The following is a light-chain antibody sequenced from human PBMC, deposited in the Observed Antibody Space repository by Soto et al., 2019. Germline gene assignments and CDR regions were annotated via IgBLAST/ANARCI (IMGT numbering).Light chain of an antibody. CDR1: GSDVGDYKY. J-gene: IGLJ2*01. CDR3: NSCTDTTSLI. Sequence: QSALTQPASVSGSPGQSITISCTGTGSDVGDYKYVSWYQQHPGKAPKLIIYEVSNRPSGISNRFSGSKSGNTASLTISGLQAEDEADYYCNSCTDTTSLIFGGGTKVTVL. V-gene: IGLV2-14*01. CDR2: EVS.